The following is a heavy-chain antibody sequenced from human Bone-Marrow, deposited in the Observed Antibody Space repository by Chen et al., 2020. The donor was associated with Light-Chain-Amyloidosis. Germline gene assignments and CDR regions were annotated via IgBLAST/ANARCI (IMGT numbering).Heavy chain of an antibody. CDR2: LSYEGNSQ. J-gene: IGHJ4*02. D-gene: IGHD6-6*01. CDR3: ARVSFERGGPARPPGDS. CDR1: GFTFSNYG. V-gene: IGHV3-30-3*01. Sequence: QVQLVESGGGVVQPGRSLRLSCAASGFTFSNYGMHWVRQTPGKGLEWVAVLSYEGNSQYYADSVKGRFTISRDSSKTTLYLQMNSLIAEDTALYYCARVSFERGGPARPPGDSWGQGTLVTVSS.